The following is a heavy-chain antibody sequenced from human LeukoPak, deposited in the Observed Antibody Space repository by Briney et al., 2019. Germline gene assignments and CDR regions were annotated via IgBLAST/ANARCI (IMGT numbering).Heavy chain of an antibody. CDR3: ARSLGTYDRFDP. Sequence: GGSLRLSCAASGFTLSSYSMNWVRQAPGKGLEWVSSISSSSSYIYYADSVKGRFTISRDNAKNSLYLQKNSLRDEDTAVYYCARSLGTYDRFDPWGQGTLVTVSS. D-gene: IGHD1-1*01. CDR1: GFTLSSYS. CDR2: ISSSSSYI. J-gene: IGHJ5*02. V-gene: IGHV3-21*01.